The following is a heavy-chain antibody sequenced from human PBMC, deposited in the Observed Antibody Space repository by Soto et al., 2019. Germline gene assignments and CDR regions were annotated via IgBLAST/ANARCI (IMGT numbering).Heavy chain of an antibody. D-gene: IGHD1-1*01. CDR3: ARGSWNDKYYFDY. Sequence: EVQLVESGGGLVQPGRSLRLSCAASGFTFDDYAMHWVRQAPGKGLEWVSGISWNSGSIGYADSVKGRFTISRDNAKNSLYLQMNSLRAEDTALYYCARGSWNDKYYFDYWDQGTLVTVSS. J-gene: IGHJ4*02. CDR2: ISWNSGSI. V-gene: IGHV3-9*01. CDR1: GFTFDDYA.